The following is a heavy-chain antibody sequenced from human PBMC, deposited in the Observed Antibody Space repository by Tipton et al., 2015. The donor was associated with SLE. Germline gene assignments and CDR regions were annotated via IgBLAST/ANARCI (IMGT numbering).Heavy chain of an antibody. J-gene: IGHJ3*02. CDR1: GGSISSSSYY. V-gene: IGHV4-39*07. CDR2: IYYSGIT. CDR3: ARDRWGVIKGGDDAFDI. Sequence: TLSLTCTVSGGSISSSSYYWGWIRQPPGKGLEWIGSIYYSGITYYNPSLKSRVTISVDTSKNQISLKLSSVTAADTAVYYCARDRWGVIKGGDDAFDIWGQGTMVTVSS. D-gene: IGHD2-21*01.